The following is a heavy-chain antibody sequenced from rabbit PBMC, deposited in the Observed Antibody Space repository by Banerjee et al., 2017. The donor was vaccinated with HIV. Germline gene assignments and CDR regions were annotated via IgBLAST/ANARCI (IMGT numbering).Heavy chain of an antibody. CDR2: IVTGSGNT. Sequence: QEQLEESGGDLVKPEGSLTLTCTASGFSFSSSYYMCWVRQAPGKGLEWIGCIVTGSGNTYYASWAKGRFTISKTSSTTVTLQMTSLTAADTATYFCARGGSGYSMLGRLDLWGQGTLVTVS. V-gene: IGHV1S45*01. CDR3: ARGGSGYSMLGRLDL. J-gene: IGHJ3*01. CDR1: GFSFSSSYY. D-gene: IGHD1-1*01.